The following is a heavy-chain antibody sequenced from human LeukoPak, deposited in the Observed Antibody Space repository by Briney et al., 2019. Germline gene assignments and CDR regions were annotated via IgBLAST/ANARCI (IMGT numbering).Heavy chain of an antibody. CDR2: TYYRSKWYN. J-gene: IGHJ6*03. Sequence: SQTLSLTCAISGDSVSSNSAAWNWIRQSPSRGLEWLGRTYYRSKWYNDYAGSVKSRITINTDTSRNQFSLQLNSVTPEDTAVYYCARGSHYYDSGNPRDYFYYYLDVWGKGTTVTISS. CDR1: GDSVSSNSAA. V-gene: IGHV6-1*01. D-gene: IGHD3-10*01. CDR3: ARGSHYYDSGNPRDYFYYYLDV.